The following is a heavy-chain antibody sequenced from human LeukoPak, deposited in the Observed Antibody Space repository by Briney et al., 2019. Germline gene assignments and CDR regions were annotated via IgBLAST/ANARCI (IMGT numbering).Heavy chain of an antibody. CDR3: ARGVYGSGSTKWFDP. J-gene: IGHJ5*02. CDR2: IASSGGT. V-gene: IGHV4-4*07. Sequence: SETLSLTCTVSGASISSYYWIWIRQPAGKGLEWIGRIASSGGTKYNPSLKSRVTVSVDTSKNQFSLNLASVTAADTAVYYCARGVYGSGSTKWFDPWGQGTRVTVSS. D-gene: IGHD3-10*01. CDR1: GASISSYY.